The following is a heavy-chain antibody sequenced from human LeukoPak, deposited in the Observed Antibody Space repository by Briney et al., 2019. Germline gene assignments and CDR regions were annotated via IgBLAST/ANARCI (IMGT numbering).Heavy chain of an antibody. Sequence: GGFLRLSCAASGFTFSRYAIHWVRQAPGKGLEWVAVISSDGTNKYYADSVRGRFTISRDNAKNTLFLQMNSLRADDTAVYYCARDYASDTDMVWGQGTLVTVSS. D-gene: IGHD5-18*01. CDR1: GFTFSRYA. CDR2: ISSDGTNK. J-gene: IGHJ4*02. CDR3: ARDYASDTDMV. V-gene: IGHV3-30-3*01.